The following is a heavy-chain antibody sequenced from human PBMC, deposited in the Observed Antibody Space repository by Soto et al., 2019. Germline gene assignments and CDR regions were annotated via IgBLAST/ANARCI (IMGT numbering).Heavy chain of an antibody. D-gene: IGHD6-13*01. J-gene: IGHJ1*01. CDR2: IYYSGST. CDR1: GGSISSDGYY. Sequence: QVQLQESGPGLVKPSQTLSLTCTVSGGSISSDGYYWSWIRQHPGRGLEWIGNIYYSGSTYYNPSLKSRVTISIDTSKNQVSLKLSSVTAADTAVYYCARSITAAGTGYFQHWGQGTLVTVSS. CDR3: ARSITAAGTGYFQH. V-gene: IGHV4-31*03.